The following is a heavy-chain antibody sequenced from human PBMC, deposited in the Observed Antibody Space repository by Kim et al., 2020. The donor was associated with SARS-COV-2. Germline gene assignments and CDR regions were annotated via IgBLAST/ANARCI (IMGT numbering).Heavy chain of an antibody. V-gene: IGHV1-46*01. J-gene: IGHJ5*02. D-gene: IGHD6-19*01. CDR1: GYTFTSYY. CDR3: ARDRAVSGTLRNWFDP. Sequence: ASVKVSCKASGYTFTSYYMHWVRQAPGQGLEWMGIINPSGGSTSYAQKFPGRFTMARDTSTSTVYMELSSLRAEDTAVYYCARDRAVSGTLRNWFDPWGQGNLVTVSS. CDR2: INPSGGST.